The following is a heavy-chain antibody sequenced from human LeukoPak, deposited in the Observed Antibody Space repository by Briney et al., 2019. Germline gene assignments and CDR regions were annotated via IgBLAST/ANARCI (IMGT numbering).Heavy chain of an antibody. D-gene: IGHD1-7*01. CDR2: ITDGGGHS. CDR1: GFTFSSCT. Sequence: GGSLRLSCAASGFTFSSCTMGWVRQAPGKGLEWVSTITDGGGHSYYADSMKGRFRVSRDNFKNTLYLQMDNLRAEDTALYYCAREPAGTYGRYHDYWGQGTLVTVSS. CDR3: AREPAGTYGRYHDY. J-gene: IGHJ4*02. V-gene: IGHV3-23*01.